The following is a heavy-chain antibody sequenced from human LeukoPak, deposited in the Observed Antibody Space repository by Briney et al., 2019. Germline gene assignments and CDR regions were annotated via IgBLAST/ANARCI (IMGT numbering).Heavy chain of an antibody. J-gene: IGHJ4*02. D-gene: IGHD6-25*01. Sequence: SETLSLTCAVYGGSFSGYYWSWIRQPPGKGLEWIGEINHSGSTNCNPSLKSRVTISVDTSKNQFSLKLSSVTAADTAVYYCARERAGFLAVASGRKTSSPQDKTYYFDYWGQGTLVTVSS. CDR3: ARERAGFLAVASGRKTSSPQDKTYYFDY. V-gene: IGHV4-34*01. CDR1: GGSFSGYY. CDR2: INHSGST.